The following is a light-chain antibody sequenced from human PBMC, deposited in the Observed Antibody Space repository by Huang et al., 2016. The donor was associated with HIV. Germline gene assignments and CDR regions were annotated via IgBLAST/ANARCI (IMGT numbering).Light chain of an antibody. CDR2: DAS. CDR1: QTISSY. CDR3: QHYKSWPPS. V-gene: IGKV3-15*01. Sequence: EIVLTQSPATLSVSPGEGATLSCRANQTISSYLAWYQRTPGQAPRLLIFDASTRATGIPARFSGSGSGTGFTLSISSLQSEDFAVYYCQHYKSWPPSFGPGTKVDIK. J-gene: IGKJ3*01.